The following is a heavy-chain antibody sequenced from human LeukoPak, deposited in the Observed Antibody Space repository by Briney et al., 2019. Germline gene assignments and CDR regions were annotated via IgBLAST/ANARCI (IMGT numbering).Heavy chain of an antibody. CDR1: GGTFSSYA. J-gene: IGHJ5*02. D-gene: IGHD4-11*01. V-gene: IGHV1-69*04. CDR3: ARVEPTTDNNWFDP. Sequence: GASVKVSCKASGGTFSSYAISWVRQAPGQGLEWMGRIIPLLGIANYAQKFQGRVTITADKSTSTSYMELSSLRSEDTAVYYCARVEPTTDNNWFDPWGQGTLVTVSS. CDR2: IIPLLGIA.